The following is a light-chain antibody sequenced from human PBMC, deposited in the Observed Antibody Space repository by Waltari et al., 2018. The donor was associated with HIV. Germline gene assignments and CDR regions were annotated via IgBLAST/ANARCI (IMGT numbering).Light chain of an antibody. J-gene: IGLJ3*02. Sequence: QSVLTQPPSVSGVPGQRVTISCTGISSNIGAGYFVHWYQQPPGTAPTLLIDSDINRPSGVPDRFSGTKSGNSASLAITGLQAEDEADYYCQSYDRSLSASVFGGGTKLTVL. CDR1: SSNIGAGYF. CDR2: SDI. CDR3: QSYDRSLSASV. V-gene: IGLV1-40*01.